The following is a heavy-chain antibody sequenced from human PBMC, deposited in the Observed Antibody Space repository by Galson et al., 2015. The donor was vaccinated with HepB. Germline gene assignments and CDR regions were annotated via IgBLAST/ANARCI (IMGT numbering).Heavy chain of an antibody. J-gene: IGHJ4*02. CDR3: ARDENYYYSSGYYYVFYY. V-gene: IGHV3-30*03. CDR2: ISYDGSNK. D-gene: IGHD3-22*01. Sequence: SLRLSCATSGFTFSSHGMHWVRQAPGKGLEWVAIISYDGSNKYYADSVEGRFTISRDNSKNTLYLQMNGLRAEDTAVYYCARDENYYYSSGYYYVFYYWGQGTLVTVSS. CDR1: GFTFSSHG.